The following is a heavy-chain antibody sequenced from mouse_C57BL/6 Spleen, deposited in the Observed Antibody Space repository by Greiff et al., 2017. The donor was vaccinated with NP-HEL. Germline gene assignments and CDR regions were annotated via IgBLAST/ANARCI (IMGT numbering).Heavy chain of an antibody. CDR1: GFTFSSYA. J-gene: IGHJ2*01. V-gene: IGHV5-4*01. CDR2: ISDGGSYT. Sequence: EVKLVESGGGLVKPGGSLKLSCAASGFTFSSYAMSWVRQTPGKRLEWVATISDGGSYTYYPDNVKGRFTISRDNAKNNLYLQMSHLKSEDTAMYYCAREGKGYGYDDYLDYWGQGTTLTVSS. D-gene: IGHD2-2*01. CDR3: AREGKGYGYDDYLDY.